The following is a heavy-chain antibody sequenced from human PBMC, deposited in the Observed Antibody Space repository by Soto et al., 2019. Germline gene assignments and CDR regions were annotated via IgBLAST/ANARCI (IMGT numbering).Heavy chain of an antibody. CDR2: IYRSGTT. D-gene: IGHD1-26*01. Sequence: LSLTCVVSNFSISSGYYWGWIRQSPGKGLEWIASIYRSGTTSYNPSLKSRVTISVDPSKNQFSLMLTAVTAADTAVYYCARTHSGSYYSVFNYWGRGSLVTVSS. J-gene: IGHJ4*02. V-gene: IGHV4-38-2*01. CDR1: NFSISSGYY. CDR3: ARTHSGSYYSVFNY.